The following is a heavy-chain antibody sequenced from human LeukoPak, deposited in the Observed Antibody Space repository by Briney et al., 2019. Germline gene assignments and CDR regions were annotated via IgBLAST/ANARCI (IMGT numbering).Heavy chain of an antibody. Sequence: HPGGSLRLSCAASGFTFSSYGMHWVRQAPGKGLEWVAVIWYDGSNKYYADSVKGRFTISRDNSKNTLYLQMNSLRAEDTAVYYCARDPSFTVTTDHDAFDIWGQGTMVTVSS. CDR2: IWYDGSNK. CDR3: ARDPSFTVTTDHDAFDI. J-gene: IGHJ3*02. V-gene: IGHV3-33*01. D-gene: IGHD4-17*01. CDR1: GFTFSSYG.